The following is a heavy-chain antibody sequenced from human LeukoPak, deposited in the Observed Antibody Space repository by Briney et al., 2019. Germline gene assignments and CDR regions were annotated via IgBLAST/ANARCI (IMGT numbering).Heavy chain of an antibody. Sequence: GGSLRLSCAASGFTFSSNVMIWVRQAPGKGLEWVSSIPASGGSTYYADPVKGRFTISRDNSKNTLYLQMNSRRAEDSAEYYCAKSLLTTATGTGRAFDIWGQGTMVTVSA. J-gene: IGHJ3*02. CDR2: IPASGGST. CDR1: GFTFSSNV. V-gene: IGHV3-23*01. D-gene: IGHD1-1*01. CDR3: AKSLLTTATGTGRAFDI.